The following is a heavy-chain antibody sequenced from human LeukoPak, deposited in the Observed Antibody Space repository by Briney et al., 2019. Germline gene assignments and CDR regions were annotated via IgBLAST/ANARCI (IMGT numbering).Heavy chain of an antibody. D-gene: IGHD4-17*01. CDR1: GYTFTNYG. V-gene: IGHV1-18*01. CDR2: ISAYNGNT. J-gene: IGHJ4*02. CDR3: ARDRDYGDYNTQDLFVY. Sequence: ASVKVSCKASGYTFTNYGISWVRQAPGQGLEWMGWISAYNGNTNYAQKFQGRVTMTTDTSTSTAYMELRSLRSDDTAVYYCARDRDYGDYNTQDLFVYWGQGTLVTVSS.